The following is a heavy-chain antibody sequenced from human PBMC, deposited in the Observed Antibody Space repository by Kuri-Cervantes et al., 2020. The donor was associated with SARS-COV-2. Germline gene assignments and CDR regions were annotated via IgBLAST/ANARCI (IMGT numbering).Heavy chain of an antibody. D-gene: IGHD2-15*01. CDR3: ASDEGVPGPATTLDS. J-gene: IGHJ4*02. Sequence: SVNVSCKASGGIFNNYANGLVRQPPGQGLGWMGRIIPILGIANSAQKFQGRVTITADKPTSTAYMEVSSLRSEDTAVYYCASDEGVPGPATTLDSWGQGTLVTVSS. V-gene: IGHV1-69*04. CDR1: GGIFNNYA. CDR2: IIPILGIA.